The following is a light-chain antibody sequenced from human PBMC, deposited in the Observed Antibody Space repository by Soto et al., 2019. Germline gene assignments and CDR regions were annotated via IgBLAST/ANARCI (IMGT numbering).Light chain of an antibody. Sequence: EVVLTQSPGTLSLSPGEGAPLSCRASQSVSSTYLAWYQQKPGQTPRLLLYATSTRATGIPARFSGSGSGTEFTLTISSLQSEDFAFYYCQHYNNRPLTFGGGTKVDIK. CDR1: QSVSSTY. J-gene: IGKJ4*01. V-gene: IGKV3-15*01. CDR2: ATS. CDR3: QHYNNRPLT.